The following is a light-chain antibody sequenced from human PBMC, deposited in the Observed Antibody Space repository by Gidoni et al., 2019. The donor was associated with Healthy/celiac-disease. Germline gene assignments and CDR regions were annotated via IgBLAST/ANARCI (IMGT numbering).Light chain of an antibody. CDR1: QSISSW. V-gene: IGKV1-5*03. Sequence: DIQMTQSPSTLSASVGDRVTITCRASQSISSWLAWYQQKPGKAPKLLIYKASSLESGVPSSFSGSGSGKEFTLTISSLQPDDFETYYCQQYNSYYTFGQGTKLEIK. CDR3: QQYNSYYT. J-gene: IGKJ2*01. CDR2: KAS.